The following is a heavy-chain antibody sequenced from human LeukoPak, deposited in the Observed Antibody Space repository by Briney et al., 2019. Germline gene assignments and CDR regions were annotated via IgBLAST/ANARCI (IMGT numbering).Heavy chain of an antibody. V-gene: IGHV3-30*02. CDR3: AKDHECSSTSCYPMYYFDY. D-gene: IGHD2-2*01. CDR1: GFTFSSYG. CDR2: IRYDGSNK. J-gene: IGHJ4*02. Sequence: GGSLRLSCAASGFTFSSYGMHWVRQAPGKGLEWVAFIRYDGSNKYYADSVKGRFTISRDNSKNTLYLQMNSLRAEDTAVYYCAKDHECSSTSCYPMYYFDYWGQGTLVTVSS.